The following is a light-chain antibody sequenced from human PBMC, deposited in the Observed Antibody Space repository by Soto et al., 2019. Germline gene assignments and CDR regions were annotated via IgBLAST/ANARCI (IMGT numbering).Light chain of an antibody. Sequence: QSALTQPPSASGSPGQSVTISCTGTSSDIGAYNYFSWFQQHPGEAPKLIISEVNKRPSGVPDRFSGSKSGNTASLTVSGLQAEDEADYYCTSYGGRDNLMFGGGTQLTVL. V-gene: IGLV2-8*01. CDR1: SSDIGAYNY. CDR3: TSYGGRDNLM. CDR2: EVN. J-gene: IGLJ3*02.